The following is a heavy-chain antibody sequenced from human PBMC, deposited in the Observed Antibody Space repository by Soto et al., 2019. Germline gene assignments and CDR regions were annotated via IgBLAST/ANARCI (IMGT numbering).Heavy chain of an antibody. CDR3: AKDIGSGSDYIGGLFDY. V-gene: IGHV3-9*01. CDR2: ISWNSGSI. J-gene: IGHJ4*02. D-gene: IGHD3-10*01. Sequence: EVQLVESGGGLVQPGRSLRLSCAASGFTFDDYAMHWVRQAPGTGLEWVSGISWNSGSIGYADSVKGRFTISRDNAKNSLYLQMNSLRAEDTALYYCAKDIGSGSDYIGGLFDYWGQGTLVTVSS. CDR1: GFTFDDYA.